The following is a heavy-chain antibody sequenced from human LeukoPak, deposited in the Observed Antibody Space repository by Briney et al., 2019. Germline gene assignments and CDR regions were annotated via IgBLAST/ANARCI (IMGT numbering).Heavy chain of an antibody. D-gene: IGHD2-2*01. V-gene: IGHV4-4*07. Sequence: SETLSLTCTVSGGSISSYYWSWIRQPAGKGLEWIGRIYTSGSTNYNPSLKSRVTMSVDTSKNQFSLKLSSVTAADTAVYYCARADSGWDIVVPDAFDIWGQGTMVTVSS. CDR2: IYTSGST. CDR3: ARADSGWDIVVPDAFDI. CDR1: GGSISSYY. J-gene: IGHJ3*02.